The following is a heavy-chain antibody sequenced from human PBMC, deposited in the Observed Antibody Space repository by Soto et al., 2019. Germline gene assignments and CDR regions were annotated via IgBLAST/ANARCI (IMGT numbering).Heavy chain of an antibody. V-gene: IGHV4-31*03. CDR1: GGSISSAAYY. Sequence: QVHLHESGPGRVKPSQTLSLSCTVSGGSISSAAYYWSWIRQHPGKGLEWIGYSSHSGSTYYTPSLKSRVIISADTSKNQFPLNLTAVTAADTAVYYCAREYTYGANFFDCWGQGALVTVSS. D-gene: IGHD5-18*01. CDR3: AREYTYGANFFDC. CDR2: SSHSGST. J-gene: IGHJ4*02.